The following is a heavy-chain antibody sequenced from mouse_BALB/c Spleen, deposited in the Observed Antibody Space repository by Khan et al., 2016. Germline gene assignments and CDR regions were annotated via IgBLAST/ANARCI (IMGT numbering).Heavy chain of an antibody. CDR2: IHDSGST. V-gene: IGHV3-1*02. CDR3: ATSTSGYWYYFDY. D-gene: IGHD3-1*01. CDR1: GYSILSHYS. J-gene: IGHJ2*01. Sequence: EVELQESGPDLVKPSQSLSLTCTVTGYSILSHYSWHWIRHFPGNKLEWMGYIHDSGSTNYNPSLKSRISITRDTSKNQLFLQLNSVTTEDTATYDCATSTSGYWYYFDYWGQGTTLTVSS.